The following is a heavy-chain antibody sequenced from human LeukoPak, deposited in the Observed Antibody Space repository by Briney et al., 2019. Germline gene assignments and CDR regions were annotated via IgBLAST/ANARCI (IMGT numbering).Heavy chain of an antibody. V-gene: IGHV4-30-4*08. J-gene: IGHJ3*02. CDR3: ARLVVIQDAFDI. CDR1: GGSISSGDYY. D-gene: IGHD3-22*01. Sequence: SQTLSLTCTVSGGSISSGDYYWSWIRQPPGKGLEWIGYIYYSGSTYYNPSLKSRVTISVDTSKNQFSLKLSSVTAADTAVYYCARLVVIQDAFDIWGPGTMVTVSS. CDR2: IYYSGST.